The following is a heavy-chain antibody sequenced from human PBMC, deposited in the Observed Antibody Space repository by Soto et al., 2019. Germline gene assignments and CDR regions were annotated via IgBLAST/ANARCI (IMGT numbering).Heavy chain of an antibody. J-gene: IGHJ4*02. CDR3: ARETVAGTTGVDS. Sequence: QVQLVQSGAEVKKPGASVKVSCKASGYTFTSYGISWVRQAPGQGREWMGWISTHNGNTNYAQKLKGRVTMTTDTSTSSADLELRSLRSDETAVYYCARETVAGTTGVDSWGQGTLVTVSS. D-gene: IGHD6-19*01. CDR1: GYTFTSYG. CDR2: ISTHNGNT. V-gene: IGHV1-18*01.